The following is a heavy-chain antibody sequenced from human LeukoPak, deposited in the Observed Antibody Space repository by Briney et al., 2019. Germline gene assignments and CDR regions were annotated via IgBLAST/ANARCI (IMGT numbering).Heavy chain of an antibody. V-gene: IGHV3-53*01. CDR1: GVSVSGNC. J-gene: IGHJ4*02. Sequence: PGGSLRLSCAVSGVSVSGNCMSWVRQAPGKGLEWVSAMYTDGIPYYADSVKGRFTFSRDISKNMVFLQMNTLRAEDTAVYYCARGPSSYSWGQGTLVTVSS. D-gene: IGHD3-10*01. CDR2: MYTDGIP. CDR3: ARGPSSYS.